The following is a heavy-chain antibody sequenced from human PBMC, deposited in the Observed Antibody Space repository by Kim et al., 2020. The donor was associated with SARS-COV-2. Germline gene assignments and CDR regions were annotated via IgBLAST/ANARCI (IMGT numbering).Heavy chain of an antibody. V-gene: IGHV3-21*06. Sequence: MYHEDAVKGRLTIYREHDKNSRYLQMNSLRVEDTAVYYCARVSARIKNFDYWGQGTLVTVSS. D-gene: IGHD3-3*01. CDR3: ARVSARIKNFDY. CDR2: M. J-gene: IGHJ4*02.